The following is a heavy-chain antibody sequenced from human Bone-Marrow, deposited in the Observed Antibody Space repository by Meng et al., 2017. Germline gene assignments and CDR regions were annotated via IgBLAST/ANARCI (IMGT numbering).Heavy chain of an antibody. V-gene: IGHV4-4*02. Sequence: QLQEQESGPGLVKPACTLSLTCAVSGGSISSSNWWSWVRQPPGKGLEWIGEIYHSGSTNYNPSLKSRVTMSVDTSKNQFSLKLSSVTAADTAVYYCARAGGVAVAGIFLGFDPWGQGTLVTVSS. D-gene: IGHD6-19*01. CDR1: GGSISSSNW. CDR2: IYHSGST. J-gene: IGHJ5*02. CDR3: ARAGGVAVAGIFLGFDP.